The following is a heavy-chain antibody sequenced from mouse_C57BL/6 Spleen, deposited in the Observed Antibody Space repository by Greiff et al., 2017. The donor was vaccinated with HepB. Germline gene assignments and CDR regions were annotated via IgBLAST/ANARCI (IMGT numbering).Heavy chain of an antibody. CDR1: GFTFSSYA. J-gene: IGHJ2*01. CDR3: ARDGGYYGY. D-gene: IGHD1-1*01. Sequence: EVQLKESGGGLVKPGGSLKLSCAASGFTFSSYAMSWVRQTPEKRLEWVATISDGGSYTYYPDNVKGRFTISRDNAKNNLYLQMSHLKSEDTAMYYCARDGGYYGYWGQGTTLTVSS. CDR2: ISDGGSYT. V-gene: IGHV5-4*01.